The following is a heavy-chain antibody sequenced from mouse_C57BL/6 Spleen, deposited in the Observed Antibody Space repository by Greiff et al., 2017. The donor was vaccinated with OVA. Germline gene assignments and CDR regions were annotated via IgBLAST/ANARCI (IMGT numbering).Heavy chain of an antibody. J-gene: IGHJ2*01. Sequence: EVQLQQSGPELVKPGASVKIPCKASGYAFTDYNMDWVKQSHGKSLEWIGDINPNNGGTIYNQKFKGKATLTVDKSSSTAYMELRSLTSEDTAVYYCARRAAQEYYFDYWGQGTTLTVSS. CDR3: ARRAAQEYYFDY. CDR1: GYAFTDYN. V-gene: IGHV1-18*01. CDR2: INPNNGGT. D-gene: IGHD3-2*02.